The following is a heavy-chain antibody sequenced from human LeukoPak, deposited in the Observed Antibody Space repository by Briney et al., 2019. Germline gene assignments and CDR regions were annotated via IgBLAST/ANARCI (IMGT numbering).Heavy chain of an antibody. CDR2: IIPIFRTA. CDR3: ATRPVFGVAHLYYYYYMDV. J-gene: IGHJ6*03. V-gene: IGHV1-69*13. CDR1: GGTCSSYA. Sequence: SVKVSCKASGGTCSSYAISWVRQAPGQGLEWMGGIIPIFRTANYAQKFQGRVTITADESTSTAYMGLSSLRSEDTAVYYCATRPVFGVAHLYYYYYMDVWGKGTTVTVSS. D-gene: IGHD3-3*01.